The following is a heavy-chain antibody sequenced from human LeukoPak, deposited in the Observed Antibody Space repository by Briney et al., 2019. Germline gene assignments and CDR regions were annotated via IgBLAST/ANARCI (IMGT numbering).Heavy chain of an antibody. V-gene: IGHV3-30-3*01. Sequence: GRSLRLSCAASGFTFSSYATHWVRQAPGKGLEWVAVISYDGSNKYYADSVKGRFTISRDNSKNTLYLQMNSLRAEDTAVYYCARLYSYGWDFDYWGQGTLVTVSS. CDR1: GFTFSSYA. J-gene: IGHJ4*02. CDR3: ARLYSYGWDFDY. D-gene: IGHD5-18*01. CDR2: ISYDGSNK.